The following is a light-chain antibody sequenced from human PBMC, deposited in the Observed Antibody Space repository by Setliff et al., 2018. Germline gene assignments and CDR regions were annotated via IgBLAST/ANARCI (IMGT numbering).Light chain of an antibody. J-gene: IGLJ1*01. V-gene: IGLV1-44*01. CDR3: AAWDDSLNGHV. CDR1: SSNIGTNT. Sequence: QSVLTQPPSASGTPGQRVTISCSGSSSNIGTNTVNWYQQRPGTAPKLVIYSNTQRPSGVPDRFSGSESGTSASLAISGPQTEDEVDYYCAAWDDSLNGHVFGTGTKV. CDR2: SNT.